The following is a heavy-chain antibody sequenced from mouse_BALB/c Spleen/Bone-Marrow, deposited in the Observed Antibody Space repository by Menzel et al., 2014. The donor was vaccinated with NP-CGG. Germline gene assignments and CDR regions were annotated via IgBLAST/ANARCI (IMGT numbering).Heavy chain of an antibody. CDR2: INPDSSTI. CDR1: GFDFSRYW. V-gene: IGHV4-1*02. J-gene: IGHJ4*01. Sequence: DVMLVESGGGLVQPGGSLKLSCAASGFDFSRYWMSWVRQAPGKGLEWMGEINPDSSTINYTPSLKDKFIISRDNAKNTLYLQMSKVRSEDTALYYCARPDDGYYAMDYWGQGTSVTVSS. CDR3: ARPDDGYYAMDY. D-gene: IGHD2-3*01.